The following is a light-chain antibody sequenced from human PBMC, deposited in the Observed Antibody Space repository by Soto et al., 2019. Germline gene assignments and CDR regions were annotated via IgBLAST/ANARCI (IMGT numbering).Light chain of an antibody. V-gene: IGLV2-14*01. Sequence: QSALTQPASVSGSPGQSITISCTGTISDIGAYNYVSWYQQHPGKAPKLMIYEVSNRPSGVSNRFSGSKSGNTASLTISGLQAEDEADYYCSSYTSRTTRVFGGGTKVTVL. CDR2: EVS. CDR1: ISDIGAYNY. J-gene: IGLJ2*01. CDR3: SSYTSRTTRV.